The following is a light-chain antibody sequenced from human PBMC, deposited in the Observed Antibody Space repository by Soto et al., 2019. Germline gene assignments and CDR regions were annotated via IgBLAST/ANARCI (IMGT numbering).Light chain of an antibody. CDR1: QSVSNTL. V-gene: IGKV3-20*01. J-gene: IGKJ1*01. Sequence: ELVLTQSPVALSLSSGERATLSCRASQSVSNTLLTWYQQKPGQPPRLLIYGVSSRATGIPDRFSGSGSGTDFPLTISRVEPEDFAVYFCQHYGDSSWTFGQGSRVEIK. CDR3: QHYGDSSWT. CDR2: GVS.